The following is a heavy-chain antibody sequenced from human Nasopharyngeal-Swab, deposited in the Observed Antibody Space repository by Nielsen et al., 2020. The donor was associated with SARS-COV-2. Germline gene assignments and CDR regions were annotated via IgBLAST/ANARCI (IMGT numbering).Heavy chain of an antibody. V-gene: IGHV3-7*03. J-gene: IGHJ5*02. Sequence: GESLKISCAASGFTFSSYWMSWVRQAPGKGLEWVANIKQDGSEKYYVDSVKGRFTISRDNAKNSLYLQMNSLRAEDTAVYYCASGLVPNWFDPWGQGTLVTVSS. CDR3: ASGLVPNWFDP. CDR2: IKQDGSEK. CDR1: GFTFSSYW.